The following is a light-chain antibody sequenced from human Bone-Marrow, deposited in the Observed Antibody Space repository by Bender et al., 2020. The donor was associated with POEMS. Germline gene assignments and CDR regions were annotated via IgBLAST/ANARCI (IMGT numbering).Light chain of an antibody. CDR2: EGS. V-gene: IGLV2-23*01. Sequence: QSALTQPASVSGSPGQSITISCTGSNSDVVSWYQQYPGKVPKLMIYEGSKRPSGVSHRFSASKCGTTASLTISGLQPEDEADYYCCAYVNRRPSFGGGTKVTVL. CDR3: CAYVNRRPS. CDR1: NSDVV. J-gene: IGLJ2*01.